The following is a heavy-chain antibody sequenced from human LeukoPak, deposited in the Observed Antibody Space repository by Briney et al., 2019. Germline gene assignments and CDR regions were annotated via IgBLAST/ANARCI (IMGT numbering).Heavy chain of an antibody. V-gene: IGHV3-30-3*01. CDR1: GFTFSNYA. Sequence: GGSLRLSCVASGFTFSNYAMHWVRQAPGKGLEWVALISYHGNNKYYADSVKGRFTISRDNSKNTLYLQMNSLRAEDTAVYYCAKGLVPAAPLSHWFDPWGQGTLVTVSS. J-gene: IGHJ5*02. CDR3: AKGLVPAAPLSHWFDP. D-gene: IGHD2-2*01. CDR2: ISYHGNNK.